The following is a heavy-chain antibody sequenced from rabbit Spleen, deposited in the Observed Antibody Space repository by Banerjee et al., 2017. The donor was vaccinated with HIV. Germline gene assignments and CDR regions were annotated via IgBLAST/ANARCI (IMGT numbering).Heavy chain of an antibody. Sequence: QEQLEESGGGLVKPGGTLTLTCKASGIDFSTYSYMCWVRQAPGKGLEWIACICAGISDSTYYASWAKGRFSISKTSSTTVTLQMTTLTAADTATYFCARDSGSSFSSYGMDLWGPGTLVTVS. CDR2: ICAGISDST. CDR3: ARDSGSSFSSYGMDL. CDR1: GIDFSTYSY. J-gene: IGHJ6*01. D-gene: IGHD8-1*01. V-gene: IGHV1S45*01.